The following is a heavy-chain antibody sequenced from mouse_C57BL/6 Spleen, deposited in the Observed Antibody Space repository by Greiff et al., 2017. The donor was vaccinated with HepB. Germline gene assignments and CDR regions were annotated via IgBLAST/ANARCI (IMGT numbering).Heavy chain of an antibody. CDR3: ARHEERIYDCYSHWYFDV. Sequence: QVQLQQSGAELVKPGASVKLSCKASGYTFTEYTIHWVKQRSGQGLEWIGWFYPGSGSIKYNEKFKDKATLTADKASSTVYMELSRLTSEDSAVYFCARHEERIYDCYSHWYFDVWGTGTTVTVSS. CDR2: FYPGSGSI. CDR1: GYTFTEYT. D-gene: IGHD2-3*01. J-gene: IGHJ1*03. V-gene: IGHV1-62-2*01.